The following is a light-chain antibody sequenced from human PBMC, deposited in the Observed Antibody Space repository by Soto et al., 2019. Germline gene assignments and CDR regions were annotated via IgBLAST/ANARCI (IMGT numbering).Light chain of an antibody. V-gene: IGKV3-20*01. Sequence: EIVLTQSPGTLSLSPGERATLSCRASQSVSSSYLAWYQQQPGEAPSRIIYGASSRATGIPDRFSGSGSGTDFTLTISRLEPEDFAVYYCQQYGSSPPYTFGQGTKLEIK. J-gene: IGKJ2*01. CDR2: GAS. CDR3: QQYGSSPPYT. CDR1: QSVSSSY.